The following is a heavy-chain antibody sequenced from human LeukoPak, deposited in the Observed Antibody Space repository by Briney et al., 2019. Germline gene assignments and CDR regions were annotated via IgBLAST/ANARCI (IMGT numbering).Heavy chain of an antibody. CDR3: ARDVERGYFDY. J-gene: IGHJ4*02. CDR2: ISYDGSNK. V-gene: IGHV3-30*01. CDR1: GFTFSSYA. Sequence: GRSLRLSCAASGFTFSSYAMHWFRQAPGKGLEWVAVISYDGSNKYYADSVKGRFTISRDNSKNTLYLQMNSLRAEDTAVYYCARDVERGYFDYWGQGTLVTVSS. D-gene: IGHD1-1*01.